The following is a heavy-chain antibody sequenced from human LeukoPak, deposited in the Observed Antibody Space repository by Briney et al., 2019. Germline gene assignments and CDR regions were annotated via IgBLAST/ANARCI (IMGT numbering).Heavy chain of an antibody. J-gene: IGHJ5*02. CDR1: GGSISSGGYC. CDR3: ARDTEEGWFDP. CDR2: IYYSGST. Sequence: SETLSLTCTVSGGSISSGGYCWSWIRQHPGKGLEWIGYIYYSGSTYYNPSLKSRVTISVDTSKSQFSLKLSSVTAANTAVYYCARDTEEGWFDPWGQGTLVTVSS. V-gene: IGHV4-31*03.